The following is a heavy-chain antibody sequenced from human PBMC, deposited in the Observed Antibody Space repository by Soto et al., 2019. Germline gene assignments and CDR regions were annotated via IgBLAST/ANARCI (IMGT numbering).Heavy chain of an antibody. CDR1: GYTFTSYD. V-gene: IGHV1-8*01. Sequence: QVQLVQSGAEVKKPGASVKVSCKASGYTFTSYDINWVRQATGQGLEWMGWMNPNSGNTGYAQKFQGRVTMTRNTSISTAYMELSSLRSEDTAVYYCAARIDYCSSTSGQTVVYWGQGTLVTVSS. D-gene: IGHD2-2*01. J-gene: IGHJ4*02. CDR2: MNPNSGNT. CDR3: AARIDYCSSTSGQTVVY.